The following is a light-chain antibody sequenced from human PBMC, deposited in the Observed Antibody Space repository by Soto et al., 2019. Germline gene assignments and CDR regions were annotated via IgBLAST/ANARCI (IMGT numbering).Light chain of an antibody. CDR3: QQYNSYLWT. CDR2: KAS. Sequence: DIQMTQSPSTLSASVGDRVTITCRASQGISSWLAWYQQKPGKAPKLLIYKASSLESGVPSRFSGSGSGTEFTLTISSLQPDDFATYYCQQYNSYLWTFGQGTNVEIK. J-gene: IGKJ1*01. CDR1: QGISSW. V-gene: IGKV1-5*03.